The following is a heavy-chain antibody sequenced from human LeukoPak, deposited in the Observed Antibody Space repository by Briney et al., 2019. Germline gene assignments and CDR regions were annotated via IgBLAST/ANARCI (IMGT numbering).Heavy chain of an antibody. V-gene: IGHV4-34*01. J-gene: IGHJ4*02. Sequence: SETLSLTCVVYGGSFSGYFWSLIRQPPCKGLEWIGEINHSGSTNYNPSLKSRVTISVDTSKNQFSLKLSSVTAADTAVYYCARAPERPNYDYWGQGTLVTVSS. CDR3: ARAPERPNYDY. CDR2: INHSGST. CDR1: GGSFSGYF. D-gene: IGHD1-14*01.